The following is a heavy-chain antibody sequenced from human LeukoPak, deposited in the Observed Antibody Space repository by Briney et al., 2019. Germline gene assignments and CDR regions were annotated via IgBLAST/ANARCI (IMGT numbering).Heavy chain of an antibody. D-gene: IGHD3-22*01. J-gene: IGHJ4*02. CDR1: GFTFRLFG. Sequence: GGSLRLSCVASGFTFRLFGMHWVRQAPGKGLEWVSFIRFDGSNTYHADSVKGRFTISRDNSKNTLYLQTNSLRAEDTAVYYCAKYPYYDSSGYYYFDYWGQGTLVTVSS. CDR2: IRFDGSNT. CDR3: AKYPYYDSSGYYYFDY. V-gene: IGHV3-30*02.